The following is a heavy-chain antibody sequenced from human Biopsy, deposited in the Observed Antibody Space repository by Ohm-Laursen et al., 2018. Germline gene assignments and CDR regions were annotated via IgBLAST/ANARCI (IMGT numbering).Heavy chain of an antibody. V-gene: IGHV1-2*02. D-gene: IGHD3-3*01. CDR3: ARELGDFWGGRQFDF. Sequence: SVKVSCKGSGYAVNDYFLHWLRQAPGQGPEWMGWIDPKSGGTNYAQKFQGRVTMTRDTCISTTYMELRRLTSDDTAVFYCARELGDFWGGRQFDFWGQGTLVTVSS. J-gene: IGHJ5*01. CDR1: GYAVNDYF. CDR2: IDPKSGGT.